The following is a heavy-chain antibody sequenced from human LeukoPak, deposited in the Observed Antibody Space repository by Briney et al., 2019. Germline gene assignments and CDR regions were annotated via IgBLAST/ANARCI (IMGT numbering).Heavy chain of an antibody. J-gene: IGHJ4*02. V-gene: IGHV4-59*08. CDR3: ARGIGGSYSDY. Sequence: PSETLSLTCAVSGGSISSYYWSWIRQPPGKGLEWIGYIYYSGSTNYNPSLKSRVTISVDTSKNQFPLKLSSVTAADTAVYYCARGIGGSYSDYWGQGTLVTVSS. CDR1: GGSISSYY. D-gene: IGHD1-26*01. CDR2: IYYSGST.